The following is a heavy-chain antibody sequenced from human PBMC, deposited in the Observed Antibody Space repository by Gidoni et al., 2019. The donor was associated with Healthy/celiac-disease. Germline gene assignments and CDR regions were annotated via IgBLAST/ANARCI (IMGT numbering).Heavy chain of an antibody. CDR3: TRGWELRGSVYFDY. Sequence: EVQLVESGGGLVQPGRSLRLSCTASGFTFGDYAMGWVRQAPGKGLEWVGFIRSKAYGGTTEYAASVKGRFTISRDDSKSIAYLQMNSLKTEDTAVYYCTRGWELRGSVYFDYWGQGTLVTVSS. CDR1: GFTFGDYA. D-gene: IGHD1-26*01. CDR2: IRSKAYGGTT. V-gene: IGHV3-49*04. J-gene: IGHJ4*02.